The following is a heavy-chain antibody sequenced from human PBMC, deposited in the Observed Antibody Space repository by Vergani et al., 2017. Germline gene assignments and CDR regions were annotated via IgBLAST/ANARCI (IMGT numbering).Heavy chain of an antibody. CDR2: ISSSGSTI. J-gene: IGHJ6*02. V-gene: IGHV3-48*03. CDR1: GFTFSSYE. CDR3: ARWRSSTRYYYGMDV. Sequence: EVQLVESGGGLVQPGGSLRLSCAASGFTFSSYEMNWVRQAPGKGLERVSYISSSGSTIYYADSVKGRFTISRDNAKNSLYLQMNSLRAEDTAVYYCARWRSSTRYYYGMDVWGQGTTVTVSS. D-gene: IGHD2-2*01.